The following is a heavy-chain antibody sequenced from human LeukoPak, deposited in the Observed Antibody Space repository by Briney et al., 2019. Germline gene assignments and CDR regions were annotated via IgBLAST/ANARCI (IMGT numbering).Heavy chain of an antibody. CDR1: GGTFSSYA. Sequence: SVKVSCKASGGTFSSYAISWVRQAPGQGLEWMGGIIPIFGTANYAQKFQGRVTITTDESTSTAYMELSSLRSEDTAVYYCARGLKPYYYYYYMDVWGKGTTVTVSS. V-gene: IGHV1-69*05. CDR3: ARGLKPYYYYYYMDV. J-gene: IGHJ6*03. D-gene: IGHD2-21*02. CDR2: IIPIFGTA.